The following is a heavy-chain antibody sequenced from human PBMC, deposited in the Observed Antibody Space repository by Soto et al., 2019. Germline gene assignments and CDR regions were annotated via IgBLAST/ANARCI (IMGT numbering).Heavy chain of an antibody. V-gene: IGHV1-8*01. J-gene: IGHJ5*02. Sequence: ASVKVSCKASGYTFTSYDINWVRQATGQGLEWMGWMNPNSGNTGYAQKFQGRVTMTRNTSISTAYMELSSLRSDDTAVYYCARGVGAGSYYNQYNGFYPWAQETLLPVSS. CDR2: MNPNSGNT. CDR3: ARGVGAGSYYNQYNGFYP. D-gene: IGHD3-10*01. CDR1: GYTFTSYD.